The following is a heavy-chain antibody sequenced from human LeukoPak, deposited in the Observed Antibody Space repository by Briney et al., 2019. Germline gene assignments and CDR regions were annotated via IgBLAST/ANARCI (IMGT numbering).Heavy chain of an antibody. J-gene: IGHJ4*02. V-gene: IGHV4-34*01. CDR1: GGSFSGYY. Sequence: SETLSLTCAVYGGSFSGYYWSWIRQPPGKGLEWIGEINHSGSTNYNPSLKSRVTISVDTSKNQFSLKLSSVTAADTAVYYCARHKAVAPSALDYWGQGTLVTVSS. D-gene: IGHD6-19*01. CDR3: ARHKAVAPSALDY. CDR2: INHSGST.